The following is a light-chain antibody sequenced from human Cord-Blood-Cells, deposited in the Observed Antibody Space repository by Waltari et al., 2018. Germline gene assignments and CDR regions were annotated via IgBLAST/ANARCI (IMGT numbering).Light chain of an antibody. CDR3: QQNDNTLCS. Sequence: DIQMTQSPSSLSASVGDRVTITCQASQSISSYLNWYQQKPGKAPKLLIYAASSLQTGVPSRFSGSGSGTDFTFTISSLQPEDFATYYCQQNDNTLCSFGGGTKVEIK. J-gene: IGKJ4*01. CDR1: QSISSY. CDR2: AAS. V-gene: IGKV1-39*01.